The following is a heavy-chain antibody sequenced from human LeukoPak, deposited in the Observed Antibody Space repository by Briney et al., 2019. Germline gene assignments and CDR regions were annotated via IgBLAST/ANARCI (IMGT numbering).Heavy chain of an antibody. V-gene: IGHV3-74*01. D-gene: IGHD3-22*01. CDR3: ARARNNYDSSGYSALDY. J-gene: IGHJ4*02. CDR1: GFTFSSYA. Sequence: GRSLRLSCAASGFTFSSYAMHWVRQAPGKGLVWVSRINSDGSSTSYADSVKGRFTISRDNAKNTLYLQMNSLRAEDTAVYYCARARNNYDSSGYSALDYWGQGTLVTVSS. CDR2: INSDGSST.